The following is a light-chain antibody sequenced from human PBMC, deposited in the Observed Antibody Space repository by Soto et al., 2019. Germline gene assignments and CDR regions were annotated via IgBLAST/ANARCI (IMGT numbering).Light chain of an antibody. CDR1: SGHSSYA. CDR2: LNSDGSH. Sequence: QLVLTQSPSASASLGASVKLTCALSSGHSSYAIAWHQQQPEKGPRALMELNSDGSHTRGDGIPDRFSGSSSGAERYLTISSLQSEDEADYYCQTWGTGILVFGGGTKLTVL. J-gene: IGLJ3*02. V-gene: IGLV4-69*01. CDR3: QTWGTGILV.